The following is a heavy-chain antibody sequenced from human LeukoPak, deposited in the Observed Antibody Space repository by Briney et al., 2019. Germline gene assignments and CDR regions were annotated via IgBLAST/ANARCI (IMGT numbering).Heavy chain of an antibody. J-gene: IGHJ6*02. CDR3: ARDRAIAAALPPLRQLDYGMDV. CDR1: GFTFSSYS. V-gene: IGHV3-21*01. CDR2: ISSSSSYI. Sequence: GGSLRLPCAASGFTFSSYSMNWVRQAPGKGLEWVSSISSSSSYIYYADSVKGRFTISRDNAKNSLYLQMNSLRAEDTAVYYCARDRAIAAALPPLRQLDYGMDVWGQGTTVTVSS. D-gene: IGHD6-13*01.